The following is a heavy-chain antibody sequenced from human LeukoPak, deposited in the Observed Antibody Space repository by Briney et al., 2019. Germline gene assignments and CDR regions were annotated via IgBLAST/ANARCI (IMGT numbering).Heavy chain of an antibody. CDR1: GYSISSSDW. J-gene: IGHJ4*02. CDR3: ARVTPGGLCDY. Sequence: SETLSLTCTVSGYSISSSDWWGWIRQPPGKGLEWIGYIYYSGSTYYNPSLKSRVTMSVNTSKNHFSLKLSSVTAVDTAVYYCARVTPGGLCDYWGQGAQVTVSS. D-gene: IGHD2-15*01. V-gene: IGHV4-28*03. CDR2: IYYSGST.